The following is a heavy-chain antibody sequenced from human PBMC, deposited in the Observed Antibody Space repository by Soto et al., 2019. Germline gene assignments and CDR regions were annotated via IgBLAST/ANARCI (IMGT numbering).Heavy chain of an antibody. CDR2: IYYSGST. CDR3: ARLGDGSGKNLRTPPPSYYYHYMDV. CDR1: GGSISSYY. D-gene: IGHD3-10*01. V-gene: IGHV4-59*08. J-gene: IGHJ6*03. Sequence: NPSETLSLTCTVSGGSISSYYWSWIRQPPGKGLEWIGYIYYSGSTNYNPSLKSRVTISVDTSKNQFSLKLSSVTAADTAVYYCARLGDGSGKNLRTPPPSYYYHYMDVWGKGTTVT.